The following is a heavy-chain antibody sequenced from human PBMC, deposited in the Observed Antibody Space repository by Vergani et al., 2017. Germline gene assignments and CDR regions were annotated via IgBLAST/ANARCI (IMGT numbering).Heavy chain of an antibody. CDR3: AGTVTTWAWFDP. CDR2: IYYSGST. V-gene: IGHV4-39*01. D-gene: IGHD4-17*01. Sequence: QLQLQESGPGLVKPSETLSLTCTVSGGPISSSSYYWGWIRQPPGKGLEWIGSIYYSGSTYYNPSLKSRVTISVDTSKNQFSLKLSPVTAADKAVYYCAGTVTTWAWFDPWGQGTLVTVSS. J-gene: IGHJ5*02. CDR1: GGPISSSSYY.